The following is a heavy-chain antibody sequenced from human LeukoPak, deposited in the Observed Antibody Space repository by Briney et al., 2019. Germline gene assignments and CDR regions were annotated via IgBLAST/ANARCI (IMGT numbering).Heavy chain of an antibody. J-gene: IGHJ4*02. CDR3: ARVSRWSIAVAGTDFFDY. D-gene: IGHD6-19*01. V-gene: IGHV3-23*01. CDR1: GFTFSSYA. Sequence: GGSLRLSCAASGFTFSSYAMSWVRQAPGKGLEWVSAISGSGGSTYYADSVKGRFTISRDNSKNTLYLQMNSLRAEDTAVYYCARVSRWSIAVAGTDFFDYWGQGTLVTVSS. CDR2: ISGSGGST.